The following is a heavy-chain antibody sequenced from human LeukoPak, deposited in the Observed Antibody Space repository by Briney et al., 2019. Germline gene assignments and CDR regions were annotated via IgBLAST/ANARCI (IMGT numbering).Heavy chain of an antibody. J-gene: IGHJ4*02. CDR2: IDPSDSYT. CDR3: ARRNFAVAGDPFDY. V-gene: IGHV5-10-1*01. Sequence: GESLKISCKGSGYSFTSYWISWVRRMPGKGLEWMGRIDPSDSYTNYSPSFQGHVTISADKSISTAYLHWSSLKASDTAMYYCARRNFAVAGDPFDYWGQGTLVTVSS. D-gene: IGHD6-19*01. CDR1: GYSFTSYW.